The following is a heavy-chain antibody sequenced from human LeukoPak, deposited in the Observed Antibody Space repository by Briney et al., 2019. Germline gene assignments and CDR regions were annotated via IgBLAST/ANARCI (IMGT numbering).Heavy chain of an antibody. J-gene: IGHJ4*02. CDR1: GGSLSSGGYF. CDR2: IYYSAST. V-gene: IGHV4-31*03. D-gene: IGHD2-2*01. Sequence: SETLSLTCTVSGGSLSSGGYFWSWVRQHPGKGLEWIGYIYYSASTSYNPSLKSRVTISLDPSKNQFSLKLTSVTAADTAVYYCARGLLPAGVSFDYWGQGTLVTVSS. CDR3: ARGLLPAGVSFDY.